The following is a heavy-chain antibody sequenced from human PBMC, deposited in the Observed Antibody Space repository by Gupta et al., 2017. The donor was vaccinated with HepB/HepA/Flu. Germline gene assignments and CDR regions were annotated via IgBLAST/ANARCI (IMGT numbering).Heavy chain of an antibody. V-gene: IGHV4-39*01. Sequence: QLQLQESGPGLVTASETLSLPFTDSGGSISRSNNYLVWNPQPPGKGLEWFGTIYYSGSTYPNPSLNGRVTIYVDTSKSQFSLKLTSVTAADTAVYYCATLVNMYNSAGYEGGWGQGTLVTVSS. CDR2: IYYSGST. D-gene: IGHD6-19*01. CDR3: ATLVNMYNSAGYEGG. CDR1: GGSISRSNNY. J-gene: IGHJ4*02.